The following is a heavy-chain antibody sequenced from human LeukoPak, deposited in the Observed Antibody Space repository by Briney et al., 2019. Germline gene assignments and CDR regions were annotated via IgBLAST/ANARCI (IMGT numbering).Heavy chain of an antibody. Sequence: QTGGSLRLSCAASGFTFSSYAMPWVRQAPGKGLEWVAVISYDGSNKYYADSVKGRFTISRDNSKNTLYLQMNSLRAEDTAVYYCARDTTHTHYGDAFDLWGQGTLVAVSS. V-gene: IGHV3-30-3*01. J-gene: IGHJ3*01. CDR3: ARDTTHTHYGDAFDL. CDR1: GFTFSSYA. D-gene: IGHD4-17*01. CDR2: ISYDGSNK.